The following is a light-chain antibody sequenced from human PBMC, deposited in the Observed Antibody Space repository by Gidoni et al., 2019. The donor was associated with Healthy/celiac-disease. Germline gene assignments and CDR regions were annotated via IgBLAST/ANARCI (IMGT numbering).Light chain of an antibody. V-gene: IGLV2-14*03. CDR1: SSDVGGYNY. J-gene: IGLJ1*01. CDR2: DVS. Sequence: QSALTQPASVSASPGPSITISCTGTSSDVGGYNYVSWYQQHPGKAPKLMIYDVSNRPSGVSNRFSGSKSGNTASLTISGLQAEDEADYYCSSYTSSSTLYVFGTGTKVTVL. CDR3: SSYTSSSTLYV.